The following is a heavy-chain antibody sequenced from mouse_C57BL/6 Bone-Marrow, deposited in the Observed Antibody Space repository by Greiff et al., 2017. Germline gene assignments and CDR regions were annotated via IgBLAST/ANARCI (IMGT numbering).Heavy chain of an antibody. Sequence: EVQLVESGGGLVKPGGSLKLSCAASGFTFSDYGMHWVRQAPEQGLEWVAYISSGSSTIYYADTVKGRFTISRDNAKNTLFLQMTGLRSEDTAMYYCARGSYPYYYAMDYWGQGTSVTVSS. V-gene: IGHV5-17*01. D-gene: IGHD1-1*02. J-gene: IGHJ4*01. CDR3: ARGSYPYYYAMDY. CDR2: ISSGSSTI. CDR1: GFTFSDYG.